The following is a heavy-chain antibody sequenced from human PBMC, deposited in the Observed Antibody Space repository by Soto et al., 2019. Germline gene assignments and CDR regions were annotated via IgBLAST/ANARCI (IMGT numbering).Heavy chain of an antibody. CDR2: INSDASTT. Sequence: EVQLVESGGGLVQPGGSLRLSCAASGFTFSTSWMHWVRQAAGKGLVWVSRINSDASTTNYADSVKGRFTISRDNAKNTLYRQMDSLTAEDTAVYYCARGPSGWFGYDYWGQGTLVTVSS. D-gene: IGHD6-19*01. CDR1: GFTFSTSW. J-gene: IGHJ4*02. V-gene: IGHV3-74*01. CDR3: ARGPSGWFGYDY.